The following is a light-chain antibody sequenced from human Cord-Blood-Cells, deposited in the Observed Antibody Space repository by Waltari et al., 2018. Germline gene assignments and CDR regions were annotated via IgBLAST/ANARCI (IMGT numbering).Light chain of an antibody. V-gene: IGLV2-23*01. CDR1: SRVGGGYNV. CDR2: EGS. J-gene: IGLJ3*02. CDR3: CSYAGSSTV. Sequence: QSSLTQPPSVSRSPGQSIPIPCTPTSRVGGGYNVVSWYQQHPGKAPKLRIYEGSKRPSGVSNRFSGSKSGNTASLTISGLQAEDEADYYCCSYAGSSTVFGGGTKLTVL.